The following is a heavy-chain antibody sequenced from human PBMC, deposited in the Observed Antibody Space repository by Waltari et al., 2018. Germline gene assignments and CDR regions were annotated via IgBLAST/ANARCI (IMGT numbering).Heavy chain of an antibody. Sequence: QVQLVQSGAEVKKPGASVKVSCKASGYTFTSYAMHWVRQAPGQRLEWMGWINAGNGNTKYSQEFQGRVTITRDTSASTAYMEPSSLRSEDMAVYYCARGPLAADFNWFDPWGQGTLVTVSS. CDR3: ARGPLAADFNWFDP. J-gene: IGHJ5*02. CDR1: GYTFTSYA. CDR2: INAGNGNT. V-gene: IGHV1-3*03. D-gene: IGHD6-13*01.